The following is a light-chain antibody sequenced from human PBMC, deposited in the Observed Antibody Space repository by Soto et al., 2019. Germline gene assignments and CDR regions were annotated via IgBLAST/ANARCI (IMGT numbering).Light chain of an antibody. V-gene: IGKV3-20*01. J-gene: IGKJ1*01. Sequence: EIVFTQAPGTPSLSPVERATLSCRASQSVSSSYLAWYQQKPGQAPRLLIFGASSRATGIPDRFRGSGSGTDFTLTISRLEPGDFAVYYCQQYGSSGTFGQGTKVDIK. CDR2: GAS. CDR1: QSVSSSY. CDR3: QQYGSSGT.